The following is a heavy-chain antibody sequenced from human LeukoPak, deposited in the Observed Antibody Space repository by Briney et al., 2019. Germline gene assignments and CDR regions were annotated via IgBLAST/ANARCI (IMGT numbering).Heavy chain of an antibody. V-gene: IGHV4-38-2*02. D-gene: IGHD1-26*01. CDR1: GYSISSGYQ. CDR2: IYHSGNT. Sequence: PSATLSLTCAVSGYSISSGYQWGWIRPPPGKALEWIGNIYHSGNTYYNPSLKSRATISLDTSKNQFSLKVSSVAATDTAVYYCARDRTSGSFSIWGLGTLVTVSS. J-gene: IGHJ4*02. CDR3: ARDRTSGSFSI.